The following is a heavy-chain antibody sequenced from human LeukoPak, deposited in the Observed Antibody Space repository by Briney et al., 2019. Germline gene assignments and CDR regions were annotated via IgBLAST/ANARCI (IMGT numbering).Heavy chain of an antibody. J-gene: IGHJ4*02. CDR2: ISSNGGST. CDR3: VKAGMVGSRYYFDY. V-gene: IGHV3-64D*06. Sequence: GSLRLSCSASGFTFSSYAMHWVRQAPGKGLEYVSAISSNGGSTYYADSVKGRFTISRDNSKNTLYLQMSSLRAEDTAVYYCVKAGMVGSRYYFDYWGQGTLVTVSS. D-gene: IGHD2-8*01. CDR1: GFTFSSYA.